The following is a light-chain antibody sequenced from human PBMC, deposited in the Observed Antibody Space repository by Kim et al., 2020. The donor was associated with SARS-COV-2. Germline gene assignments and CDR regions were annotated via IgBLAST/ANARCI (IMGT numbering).Light chain of an antibody. CDR2: GAS. CDR1: QSVRSSY. V-gene: IGKV3-20*01. CDR3: QQYGSSSYT. Sequence: LSRGERPTLSCRASQSVRSSYLAWYQQNPGQAPRLLIYGASSRATGIPDRFSGSGSGTDFTLTISRLEPEDFAVYYCQQYGSSSYTFGQGTKLEI. J-gene: IGKJ2*01.